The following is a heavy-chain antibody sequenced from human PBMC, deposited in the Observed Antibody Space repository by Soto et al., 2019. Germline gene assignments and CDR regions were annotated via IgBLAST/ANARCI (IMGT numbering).Heavy chain of an antibody. Sequence: PGESLKISCKGSGYSFTSYWISWVRQMPGKGLEWMGRIDPSDSYTNYSPSFRGHVTISADKSISTAYLQWSSLKASDTAMYYCARRPGIVRATAYDAFDICGQGTMVTV. CDR2: IDPSDSYT. V-gene: IGHV5-10-1*01. D-gene: IGHD1-26*01. CDR1: GYSFTSYW. J-gene: IGHJ3*02. CDR3: ARRPGIVRATAYDAFDI.